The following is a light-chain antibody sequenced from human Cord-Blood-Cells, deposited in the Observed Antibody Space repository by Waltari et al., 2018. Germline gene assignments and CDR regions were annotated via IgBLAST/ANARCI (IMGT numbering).Light chain of an antibody. V-gene: IGLV2-23*01. CDR3: CSYAGSSTWV. CDR2: EGS. J-gene: IGLJ3*02. Sequence: QSALTQPASVSGSPGQSITISCTGTSSDVGGSNLVSWYQQHPDKAPKLMIYEGSKRPSGVSNRFSGSKSGNTASLTISGLQAEDEADYYCCSYAGSSTWVFGGGTKLTVL. CDR1: SSDVGGSNL.